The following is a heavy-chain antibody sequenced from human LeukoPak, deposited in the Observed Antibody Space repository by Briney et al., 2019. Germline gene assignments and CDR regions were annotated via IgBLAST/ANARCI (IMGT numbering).Heavy chain of an antibody. J-gene: IGHJ4*02. CDR1: GYTFTCYY. V-gene: IGHV1-2*02. Sequence: ASVTVSCKASGYTFTCYYMHWVRQAPGQGLEWMGWINPTSGGTNYEQKFQGRVTMTRDTSISTAYMELSRLRSDDTAVYYCARDGIMITFGGVIVDFDYWGQGTLVTVSS. CDR3: ARDGIMITFGGVIVDFDY. CDR2: INPTSGGT. D-gene: IGHD3-16*02.